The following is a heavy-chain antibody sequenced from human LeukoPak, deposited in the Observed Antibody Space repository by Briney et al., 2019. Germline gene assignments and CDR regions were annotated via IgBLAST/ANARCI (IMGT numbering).Heavy chain of an antibody. Sequence: GTLRLSCAAYGFTFSCYRMDRLRQGPGKGLVGVSRLNSDGSSKIHEDSVKGRFTISRDNAKNTLYLQMNSLRAEDTAVYYCAREGGYCSSTSCWKWFDPWGQGTLVTVSS. CDR2: LNSDGSSK. V-gene: IGHV3-74*01. CDR3: AREGGYCSSTSCWKWFDP. D-gene: IGHD2-2*01. J-gene: IGHJ5*02. CDR1: GFTFSCYR.